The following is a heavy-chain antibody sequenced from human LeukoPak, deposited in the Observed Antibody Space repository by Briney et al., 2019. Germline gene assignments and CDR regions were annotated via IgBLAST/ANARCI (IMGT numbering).Heavy chain of an antibody. CDR1: GGSISSSSYY. Sequence: SETLSLTCTVSGGSISSSSYYWGWIRQPPGKGLEWIGSIYYSGSTYYNPSLKSRVTISVDTSKNQFSLKLSSVTAADTAVYYCARGGLSSLFDYWGQGTLVTVSS. CDR3: ARGGLSSLFDY. V-gene: IGHV4-39*07. CDR2: IYYSGST. J-gene: IGHJ4*02. D-gene: IGHD3-16*02.